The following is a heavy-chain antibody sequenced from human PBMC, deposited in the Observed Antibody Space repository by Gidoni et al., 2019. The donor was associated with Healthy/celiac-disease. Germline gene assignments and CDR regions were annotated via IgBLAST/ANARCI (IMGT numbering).Heavy chain of an antibody. J-gene: IGHJ5*02. V-gene: IGHV1-46*03. Sequence: QVQLVQSGAEVKKPGASVEVSCKASGYTFPSYYMQWVRQAPGQGLEWLGIINPSGGSTSYAQKFQGRVTMTRDTSTSTVYMELSSLRSEDTAVYYCARLAYSSGWYGWFDPWGQGTLVTVSS. CDR2: INPSGGST. CDR1: GYTFPSYY. D-gene: IGHD6-19*01. CDR3: ARLAYSSGWYGWFDP.